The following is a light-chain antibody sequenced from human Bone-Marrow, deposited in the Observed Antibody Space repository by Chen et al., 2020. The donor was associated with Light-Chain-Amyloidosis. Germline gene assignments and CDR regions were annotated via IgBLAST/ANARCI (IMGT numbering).Light chain of an antibody. Sequence: QSVLTQPPSVSAAPGQKVTISCSGSSSNIGSNYVAWYQQLPGTAPKLLIYENNKRPSGIPDQCSGSKSGTSATLGITGLQTGDEADYYCGTWDSSLSAVVFGGGTKLTVL. CDR3: GTWDSSLSAVV. V-gene: IGLV1-51*01. J-gene: IGLJ2*01. CDR1: SSNIGSNY. CDR2: ENN.